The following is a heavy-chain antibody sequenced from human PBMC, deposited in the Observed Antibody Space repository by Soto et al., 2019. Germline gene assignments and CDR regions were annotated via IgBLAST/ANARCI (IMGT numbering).Heavy chain of an antibody. CDR3: ARDDDGSIETFDI. J-gene: IGHJ3*02. CDR2: ISGSGGRT. CDR1: GFTFSSYV. V-gene: IGHV3-23*01. Sequence: GGSLRLSCTASGFTFSSYVMNWVRQAPGKGLEWVSGISGSGGRTYYADSVKGRFTISRDNSKNTLYLQMNSLGAEDSALYYRARDDDGSIETFDIWGQGTMVTVSS.